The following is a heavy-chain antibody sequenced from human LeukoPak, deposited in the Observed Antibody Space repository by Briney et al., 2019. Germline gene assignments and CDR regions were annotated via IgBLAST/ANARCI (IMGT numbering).Heavy chain of an antibody. CDR1: GFTFSSYA. D-gene: IGHD3-22*01. Sequence: PGGSLRLSCAASGFTFSSYALSWVRQPPGKGLEWVSVISGSGDSTYYGESVKGRFTISRDNSMNTLYLQMNSLRAEDTALYYCAKERDSSGYPSYYFDDWGQGTLVTVSS. CDR2: ISGSGDST. J-gene: IGHJ4*02. CDR3: AKERDSSGYPSYYFDD. V-gene: IGHV3-23*01.